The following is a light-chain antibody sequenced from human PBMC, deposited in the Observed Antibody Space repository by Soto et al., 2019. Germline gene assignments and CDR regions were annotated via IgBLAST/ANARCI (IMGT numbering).Light chain of an antibody. CDR3: SSPRR. Sequence: QSVLTQPASVSGSPGQSITISCTGTSSDVGGYNYVSLYQHHPGKAPKLIMYDVNIRPSVVSNRFSGSKSGNTASLTISGLQAEDEADYYCSSPRRFGGGTKLTVL. CDR1: SSDVGGYNY. CDR2: DVN. V-gene: IGLV2-14*03. J-gene: IGLJ3*02.